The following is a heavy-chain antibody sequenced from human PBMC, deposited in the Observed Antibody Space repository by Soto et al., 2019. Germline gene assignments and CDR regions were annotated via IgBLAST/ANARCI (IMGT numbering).Heavy chain of an antibody. CDR1: GGTFNNYG. CDR3: ASGGPDYGAGSLDY. D-gene: IGHD3-10*01. J-gene: IGHJ4*02. Sequence: QVQLVQSGAEVKKPESSMKVSCKPSGGTFNNYGISWVRQAPGQGLEWMGWISVYNGNTNYAQKLQDRVTMTIDTSTSTAYMELRSLRSDDTAVYYCASGGPDYGAGSLDYWGQGTLVTVSS. CDR2: ISVYNGNT. V-gene: IGHV1-18*01.